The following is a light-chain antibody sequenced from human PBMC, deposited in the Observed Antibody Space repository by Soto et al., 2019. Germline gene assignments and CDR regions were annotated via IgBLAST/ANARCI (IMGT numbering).Light chain of an antibody. CDR2: GAS. V-gene: IGKV3-15*01. Sequence: EIALTPSPAALSASPRARATLSCMAIQSVSSNLAWYQQKPGQAPRLLIYGASTRATGIPARFSGSGSGTEFTLTISSLQSEDFAVYYCQQYNNWPPAITFGQGTRLEIK. J-gene: IGKJ5*01. CDR1: QSVSSN. CDR3: QQYNNWPPAIT.